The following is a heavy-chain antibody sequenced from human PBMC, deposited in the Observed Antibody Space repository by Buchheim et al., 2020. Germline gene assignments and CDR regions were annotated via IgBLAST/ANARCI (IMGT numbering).Heavy chain of an antibody. CDR1: GFTFDNYA. J-gene: IGHJ3*02. CDR2: ISGPGDNI. V-gene: IGHV3-23*01. CDR3: AKDDYSNSLNAFDI. D-gene: IGHD4-11*01. Sequence: EAQLLESGGGLVQPGGSLRLSCAASGFTFDNYALSWVRQAPGKGLEWVSGISGPGDNIHYADSVKGRFTISRDNSKKTLYLQMNSLRVEDTAVYYCAKDDYSNSLNAFDIWGQGT.